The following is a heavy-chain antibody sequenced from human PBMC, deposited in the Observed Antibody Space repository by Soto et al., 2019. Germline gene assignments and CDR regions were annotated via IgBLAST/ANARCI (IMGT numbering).Heavy chain of an antibody. CDR1: GFTFSSYG. Sequence: QVQLVESGGGVVQPGRSLRLSCAASGFTFSSYGMHWVRQAPGKGLEWVAVIWYDGSNKYYADSVKGRFTISRDNSKNTLYLQMNRLRAEDTAVYYCARDAKYYDFWSGFIYYYYGRDVWGQGTTVTVSS. V-gene: IGHV3-33*01. CDR3: ARDAKYYDFWSGFIYYYYGRDV. D-gene: IGHD3-3*01. CDR2: IWYDGSNK. J-gene: IGHJ6*02.